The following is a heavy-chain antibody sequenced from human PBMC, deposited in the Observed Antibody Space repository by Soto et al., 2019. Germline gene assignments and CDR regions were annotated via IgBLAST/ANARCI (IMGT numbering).Heavy chain of an antibody. Sequence: ASETLSLTCAVYGGSFSGYYWSWVRQPPGKGLEWIGEINHSGSTNYNPSLKSRVTISVDTSKNQFSLKLSSVTAADTAVYYCASVSGDFVMNYFDYWGQGTLVTVSS. CDR2: INHSGST. V-gene: IGHV4-34*01. CDR1: GGSFSGYY. D-gene: IGHD3-3*01. CDR3: ASVSGDFVMNYFDY. J-gene: IGHJ4*02.